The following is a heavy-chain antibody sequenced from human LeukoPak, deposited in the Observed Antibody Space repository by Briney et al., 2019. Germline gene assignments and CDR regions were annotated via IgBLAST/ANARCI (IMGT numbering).Heavy chain of an antibody. J-gene: IGHJ4*02. CDR3: LRSHGAY. Sequence: SETLSLTCTVFGGSISSGGYLWGWIRQPPGKGLEFIGNTYYSGSTYYNPSLKSRVSISVDTSKNQFSLKLSSVTAADTAVYYCLRSHGAYWGQGTLVTVSS. CDR1: GGSISSGGYL. D-gene: IGHD3-10*01. CDR2: TYYSGST. V-gene: IGHV4-39*01.